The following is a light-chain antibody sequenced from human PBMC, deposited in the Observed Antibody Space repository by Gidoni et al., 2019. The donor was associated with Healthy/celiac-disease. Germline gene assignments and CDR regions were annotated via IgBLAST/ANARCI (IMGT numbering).Light chain of an antibody. CDR3: QQYNSYSWT. V-gene: IGKV1-5*03. CDR1: QSISSW. J-gene: IGKJ1*01. CDR2: KAS. Sequence: DIQMTQSPSTLSASVGDRVTITCRASQSISSWLAWYQQKPRKAPKLLIYKASSLESGVPSRFSGSGSGTEFTLTISSLQPDDFATYYCQQYNSYSWTFXQXTKVEIK.